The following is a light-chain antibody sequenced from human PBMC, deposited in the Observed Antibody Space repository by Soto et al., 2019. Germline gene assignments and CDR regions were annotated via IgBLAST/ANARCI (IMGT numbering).Light chain of an antibody. CDR2: GNS. CDR3: QSYDSSLSAL. Sequence: QAVVTQPPSLSGAPGQRVTISCTGSSSNIGAGYDVHWYQQLPGTAPKLLIYGNSNRPSGVPDRFSGSKSGTSASLAITGLQAEDEADYYCQSYDSSLSALFGGGTKVTVL. V-gene: IGLV1-40*01. CDR1: SSNIGAGYD. J-gene: IGLJ3*02.